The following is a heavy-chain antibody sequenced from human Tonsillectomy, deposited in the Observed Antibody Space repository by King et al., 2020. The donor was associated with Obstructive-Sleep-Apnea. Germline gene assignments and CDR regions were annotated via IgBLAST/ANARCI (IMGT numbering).Heavy chain of an antibody. CDR1: GFIFSRYS. CDR3: VRDLHWAFDI. V-gene: IGHV3-48*01. J-gene: IGHJ3*02. CDR2: MNSGRSEI. Sequence: VQLVESGGGLVQPGGSLRLSCEASGFIFSRYSMNWIRQAPGKGREVVSYMNSGRSEIYYVDLVKGRFTISRDNAMNSLYLQMNSLRAEDTAVYYCVRDLHWAFDIWGQGTMVTVSS.